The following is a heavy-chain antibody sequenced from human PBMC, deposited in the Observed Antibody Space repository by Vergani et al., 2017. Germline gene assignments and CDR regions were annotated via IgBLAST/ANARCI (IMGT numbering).Heavy chain of an antibody. CDR3: AGEAAVGGASKSHCFDY. Sequence: QVQLVQSGAEVKKPGASVKVSCKASGYTFSSYGISWVRQAPGQGREWMGWISAYNGNTNYAQKVQGRVTMTTDTSTSTAYMELRSLRTDDTAVYYCAGEAAVGGASKSHCFDYWGQGTLVTVSS. D-gene: IGHD1-26*01. CDR2: ISAYNGNT. CDR1: GYTFSSYG. V-gene: IGHV1-18*04. J-gene: IGHJ4*02.